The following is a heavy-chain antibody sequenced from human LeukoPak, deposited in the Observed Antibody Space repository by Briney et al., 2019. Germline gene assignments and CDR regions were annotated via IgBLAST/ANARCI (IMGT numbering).Heavy chain of an antibody. D-gene: IGHD5-24*01. CDR1: GGSFSGYY. CDR2: INQGGST. CDR3: ARGRDGYNNY. Sequence: SETLSLTCAVYGGSFSGYYWSWIRQPPGKGLEWIGEINQGGSTNCNPSLKSRVTISIDTSKNQFSLKLNSVTAADTAVYYCARGRDGYNNYWGQGTLVTVSS. J-gene: IGHJ4*02. V-gene: IGHV4-34*01.